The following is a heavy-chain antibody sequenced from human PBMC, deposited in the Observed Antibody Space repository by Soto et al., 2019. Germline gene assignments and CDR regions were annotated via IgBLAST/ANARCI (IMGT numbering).Heavy chain of an antibody. J-gene: IGHJ5*02. CDR3: ARAPVDIVVVVAAHWFDP. Sequence: SETLSLTCAVYGGSFSGYYWSWIRQPPGKGLEWIGEINHSGSTNYNPSLKSRVTISVDTSKNQFSLKLSSVTAADTAVYYCARAPVDIVVVVAAHWFDPWGQGTLVTVSS. D-gene: IGHD2-15*01. CDR1: GGSFSGYY. CDR2: INHSGST. V-gene: IGHV4-34*01.